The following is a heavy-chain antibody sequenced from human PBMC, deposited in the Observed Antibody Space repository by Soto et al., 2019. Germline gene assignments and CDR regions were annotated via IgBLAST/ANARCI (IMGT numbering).Heavy chain of an antibody. CDR1: GFIFRSYG. Sequence: QVQLVESGGGVVQPGRSLRLSCAASGFIFRSYGMYWVRQAPGKGLQWVAVISYDGSNRDYADSVKGRFTISRDNSKNTLYLQMSSLRAEDTAVYYCAKDLLDVARHISGVEFWGQGTLVTVSS. J-gene: IGHJ4*02. CDR3: AKDLLDVARHISGVEF. D-gene: IGHD3-10*01. V-gene: IGHV3-30*18. CDR2: ISYDGSNR.